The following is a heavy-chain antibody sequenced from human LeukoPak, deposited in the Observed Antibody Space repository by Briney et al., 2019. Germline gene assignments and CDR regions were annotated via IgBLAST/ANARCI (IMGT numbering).Heavy chain of an antibody. V-gene: IGHV3-48*02. CDR1: GFTFSDYT. CDR3: ARGGNIDF. D-gene: IGHD3-10*01. J-gene: IGHJ4*02. CDR2: ISSGSGTI. Sequence: PGGSLRLSCAASGFTFSDYTMNWGRQAPGKGLEWLSYISSGSGTIYYADSVKGRFTISRDNAKNSVYLQMNSLRDEDTAVYYCARGGNIDFWGQGTLVTVSS.